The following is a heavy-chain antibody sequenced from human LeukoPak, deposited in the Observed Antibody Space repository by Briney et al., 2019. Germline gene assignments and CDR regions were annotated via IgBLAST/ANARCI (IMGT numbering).Heavy chain of an antibody. CDR1: GFTFSSYW. V-gene: IGHV3-74*01. D-gene: IGHD3-9*01. Sequence: GGSLRLSCVASGFTFSSYWMHWVRQAPRKGLVWVSRINGDGRNINYADSVRGRFTISRDNAKNTLYLQMNTLRVEDTAVYYRTRDLMDYDVSTGLNHYYMDVWGQGTTVTVSS. CDR3: TRDLMDYDVSTGLNHYYMDV. J-gene: IGHJ6*02. CDR2: INGDGRNI.